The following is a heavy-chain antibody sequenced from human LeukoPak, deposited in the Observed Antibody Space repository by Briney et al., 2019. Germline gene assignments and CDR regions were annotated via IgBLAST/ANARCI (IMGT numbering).Heavy chain of an antibody. CDR3: ARAPPNVDSGGYYSY. V-gene: IGHV1-69*13. D-gene: IGHD3-22*01. Sequence: ASVKVSCKASGGTFSSYAISWVRQAPGQGLEWMGGIIPIFGTANYAQKFQGRVTITADESTSTAYMELSSLRSEDTAVYYCARAPPNVDSGGYYSYWGQGTLVTVSS. CDR2: IIPIFGTA. CDR1: GGTFSSYA. J-gene: IGHJ4*02.